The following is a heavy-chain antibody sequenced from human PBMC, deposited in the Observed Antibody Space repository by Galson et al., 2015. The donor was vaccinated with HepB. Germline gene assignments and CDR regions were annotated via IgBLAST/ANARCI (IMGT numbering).Heavy chain of an antibody. CDR1: GFNFPDFS. CDR2: ISGSGTSR. J-gene: IGHJ5*02. V-gene: IGHV3-11*01. CDR3: ARGAGWLGP. Sequence: SLRLSCAASGFNFPDFSMTWIRQAPGKGLEWISSISGSGTSRDYADSVKGRFTASRDKAKNLLYLQMNGLRADDTAVYYCARGAGWLGPWGQGTLVTVSS.